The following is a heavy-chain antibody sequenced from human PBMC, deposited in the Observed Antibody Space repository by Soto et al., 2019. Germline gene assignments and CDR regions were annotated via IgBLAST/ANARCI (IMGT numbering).Heavy chain of an antibody. Sequence: QVQLQQWGAGLLKPSETLSLTSAVYVWSFIGYYWSWIRQPPGKGLEWYGEINHSGSTNYNPSLNSRVTISVDTSKIQFSLKLSSVTAADTAVYCCARGSSSWYPCRPRWFVPWGQGTLVVVSS. D-gene: IGHD6-13*01. CDR1: VWSFIGYY. CDR3: ARGSSSWYPCRPRWFVP. V-gene: IGHV4-34*01. J-gene: IGHJ5*02. CDR2: INHSGST.